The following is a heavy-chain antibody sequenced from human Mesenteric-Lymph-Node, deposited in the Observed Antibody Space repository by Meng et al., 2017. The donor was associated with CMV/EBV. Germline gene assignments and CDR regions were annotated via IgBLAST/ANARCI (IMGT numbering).Heavy chain of an antibody. CDR2: IYSGGST. CDR3: ALQYCGGDCYSPYYYYGMDV. D-gene: IGHD2-21*01. CDR1: GFTVSSHY. Sequence: GESLKISCAASGFTVSSHYMSWVRQAPGKGLEWVSVIYSGGSTYYADSVKGRFTISRDNSKNTLYLQMNSLRAEDTAVYYCALQYCGGDCYSPYYYYGMDVWGQGTTVTVSS. V-gene: IGHV3-66*02. J-gene: IGHJ6*02.